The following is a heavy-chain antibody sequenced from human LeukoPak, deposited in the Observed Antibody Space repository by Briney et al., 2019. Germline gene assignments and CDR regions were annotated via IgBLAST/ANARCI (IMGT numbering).Heavy chain of an antibody. D-gene: IGHD4-23*01. CDR3: ARDQGPYGGNPGNWFDP. V-gene: IGHV1-18*01. CDR1: GYTFTSYG. Sequence: ASVKVSCKASGYTFTSYGISWVRQAPGQGLEWMGWISAYNGNTNYAQRLQGRVTMTTDTSTSTAYMELRSLRSDDTAVYYCARDQGPYGGNPGNWFDPWGQGTLVTVSS. CDR2: ISAYNGNT. J-gene: IGHJ5*02.